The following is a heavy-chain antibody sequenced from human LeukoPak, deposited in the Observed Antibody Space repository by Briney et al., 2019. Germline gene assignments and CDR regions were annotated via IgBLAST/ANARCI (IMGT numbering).Heavy chain of an antibody. Sequence: PSETLSLTCTVSGGSISSYYWSWIRQPPGKGLEWTGYIYYSGSTNYNPSLKSRVTISVDTSKNQFSLKLSSVTAADTAVYYCARSNPTGAFDIWGQGTMVTVSS. CDR3: ARSNPTGAFDI. V-gene: IGHV4-59*01. CDR1: GGSISSYY. CDR2: IYYSGST. D-gene: IGHD1-14*01. J-gene: IGHJ3*02.